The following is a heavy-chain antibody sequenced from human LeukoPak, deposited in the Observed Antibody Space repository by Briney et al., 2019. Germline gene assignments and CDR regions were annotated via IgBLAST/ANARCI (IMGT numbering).Heavy chain of an antibody. J-gene: IGHJ4*02. CDR2: IIPILNTP. CDR3: ARAYYGGLAVSGPFDF. D-gene: IGHD6-19*01. CDR1: GVSFDSYT. Sequence: SVKVSCKASGVSFDSYTFNWVRQAPGQGLQWMGRIIPILNTPNYAQNFQGRVAITADKSTSTAYMELSSLRSEDTAIYYCARAYYGGLAVSGPFDFWGQGTLDTVSP. V-gene: IGHV1-69*08.